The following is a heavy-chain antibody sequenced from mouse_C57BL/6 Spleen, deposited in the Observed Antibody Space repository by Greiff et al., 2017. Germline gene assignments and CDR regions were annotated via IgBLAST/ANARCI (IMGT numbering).Heavy chain of an antibody. CDR2: IDPSDSYT. CDR3: AREENSNYGFAY. J-gene: IGHJ3*01. CDR1: GYTFTSYW. Sequence: QVQLQQPGAELVKPGASVKLSCKASGYTFTSYWMQWVKQRPGQGLEWIGEIDPSDSYTNYNQKFKGKATLTVDTSSSTAYMQLSSLTSEDSAVYYCAREENSNYGFAYWGQGTLVTVSA. D-gene: IGHD2-5*01. V-gene: IGHV1-50*01.